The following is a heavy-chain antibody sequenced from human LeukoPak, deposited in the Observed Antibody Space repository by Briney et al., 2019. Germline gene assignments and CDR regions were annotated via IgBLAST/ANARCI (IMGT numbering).Heavy chain of an antibody. CDR2: ITWNSGSI. V-gene: IGHV3-9*01. Sequence: GRSLRLSCAASGSTFDDFAFHWVRQAPGKGLEWVAGITWNSGSIDCADSVKGRYTISRDNAKNSLYLQMNSLRPEDTALYYCAKGPSNYYFDSWGQGTLVTVSS. CDR3: AKGPSNYYFDS. CDR1: GSTFDDFA. J-gene: IGHJ4*02. D-gene: IGHD2-8*01.